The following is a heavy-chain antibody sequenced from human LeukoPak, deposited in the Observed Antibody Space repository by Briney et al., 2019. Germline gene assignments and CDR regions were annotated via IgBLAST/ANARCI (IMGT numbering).Heavy chain of an antibody. CDR3: AREGVLYYGDYYYYGMDV. J-gene: IGHJ6*04. V-gene: IGHV7-4-1*01. D-gene: IGHD2-8*01. CDR2: INTNTGNP. Sequence: GASVKVCCKASGYTFTSYAMNWVRQAPGQGLEWMGWINTNTGNPTYAQGFTGRFVFSLDTSVSTAYLQICSLKAEDTAVYYCAREGVLYYGDYYYYGMDVWGKGTTVTVSS. CDR1: GYTFTSYA.